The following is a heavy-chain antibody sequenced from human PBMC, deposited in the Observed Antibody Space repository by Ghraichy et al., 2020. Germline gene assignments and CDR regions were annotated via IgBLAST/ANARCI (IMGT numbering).Heavy chain of an antibody. Sequence: GGSLRLSCAASGFTFSSYSMNWVRQAPGKGLEWVSSISSSSSYIYYADSVKGRFTISRDNAKNSLYLQMNSLRAEDTAVYYCARGGYYGSGSYYLAHSSSKPPIDYWGQGTLVTVSS. D-gene: IGHD3-10*01. CDR3: ARGGYYGSGSYYLAHSSSKPPIDY. J-gene: IGHJ4*02. CDR1: GFTFSSYS. CDR2: ISSSSSYI. V-gene: IGHV3-21*01.